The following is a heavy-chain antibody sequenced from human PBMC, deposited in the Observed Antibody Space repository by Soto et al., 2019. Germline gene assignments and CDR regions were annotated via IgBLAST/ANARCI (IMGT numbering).Heavy chain of an antibody. Sequence: ASVKVSCKASGCSFTYYHIHWVRPAPLRGLEWLGRINPKSGGTSTAQKFQGWVTMTRERSISTVYMELTRLRSDDTAVYFCARGHSTDCSNGVCSFFYNHEMDVRGQGTTVTVS. CDR2: INPKSGGT. CDR1: GCSFTYYH. J-gene: IGHJ6*02. V-gene: IGHV1-2*04. D-gene: IGHD2-8*01. CDR3: ARGHSTDCSNGVCSFFYNHEMDV.